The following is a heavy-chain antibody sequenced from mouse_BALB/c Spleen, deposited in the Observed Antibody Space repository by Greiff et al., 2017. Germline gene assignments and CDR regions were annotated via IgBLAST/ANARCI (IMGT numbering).Heavy chain of an antibody. Sequence: ESGPGLVKPSQSLSLTCSVTGYSITSGYYWNWIRQFPGNKLEWMGYISYDGSNNYNPSLKNRISITRDTSKNQFFLKLNSVTTEDTATYYCARESTTVTFAYWGQGTLVTVSA. J-gene: IGHJ3*01. CDR2: ISYDGSN. D-gene: IGHD1-1*01. CDR3: ARESTTVTFAY. CDR1: GYSITSGYY. V-gene: IGHV3-6*02.